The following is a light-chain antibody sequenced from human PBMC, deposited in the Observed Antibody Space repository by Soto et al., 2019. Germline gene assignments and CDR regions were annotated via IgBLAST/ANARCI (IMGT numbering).Light chain of an antibody. J-gene: IGLJ1*01. CDR3: FSYTSSGTYV. CDR1: SSDVGNYKY. V-gene: IGLV2-14*01. CDR2: EVS. Sequence: QSALTQPASVSGSPGQSITISCTGTSSDVGNYKYVSWYQQHPGKAPKLMIYEVSNRPSGVSNRFSGSKSGNTASLTISGLTAEDETDYYCFSYTSSGTYVFGTGTKLTVL.